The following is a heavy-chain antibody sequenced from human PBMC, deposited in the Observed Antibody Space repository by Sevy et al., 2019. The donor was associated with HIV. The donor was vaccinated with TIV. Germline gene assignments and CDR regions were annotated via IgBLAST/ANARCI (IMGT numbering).Heavy chain of an antibody. CDR3: AKVPCGGDCYYYYYYMDV. CDR1: GFTFSSYA. CDR2: ISGSGGST. V-gene: IGHV3-23*01. D-gene: IGHD2-21*01. J-gene: IGHJ6*03. Sequence: GGSLRLSCAASGFTFSSYAMSWVRQAPGKGLEWVSAISGSGGSTYYADSVKGRFTISRDNSKNTLYLQMNSLRAEDTAVYYCAKVPCGGDCYYYYYYMDVWGKGTTVTVSS.